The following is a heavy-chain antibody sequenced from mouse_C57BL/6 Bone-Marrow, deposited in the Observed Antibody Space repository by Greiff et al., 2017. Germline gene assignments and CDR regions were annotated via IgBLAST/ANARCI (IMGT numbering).Heavy chain of an antibody. CDR1: GFNIKDDY. CDR3: TRIAY. CDR2: IDPENGDT. Sequence: EVKLQESGAELVRPGASVKLSCTASGFNIKDDYMHWVKQRPEQGLEWIGWIDPENGDTEYASKFQGKATITVDTSSTTAYLQLSSLTSEDTAVYYCTRIAYWGQGTLVTVSA. V-gene: IGHV14-4*01. J-gene: IGHJ3*01.